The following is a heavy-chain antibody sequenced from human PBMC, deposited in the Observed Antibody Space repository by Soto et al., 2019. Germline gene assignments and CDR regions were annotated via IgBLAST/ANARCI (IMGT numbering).Heavy chain of an antibody. V-gene: IGHV3-21*01. CDR2: ISSSSSYI. J-gene: IGHJ4*02. CDR3: ARDGHSSSWPPFDY. D-gene: IGHD6-13*01. Sequence: GGSLRLSCAASGFTFSSYSMNWVRQAPGKGLEWVSSISSSSSYIYYADSVKGRFTISRDNAKNSLYLQMNSLRAEDTAVYYCARDGHSSSWPPFDYWGQGTLVTVSS. CDR1: GFTFSSYS.